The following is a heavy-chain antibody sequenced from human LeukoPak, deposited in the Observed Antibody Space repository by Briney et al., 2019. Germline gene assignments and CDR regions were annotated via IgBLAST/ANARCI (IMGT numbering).Heavy chain of an antibody. CDR1: GFTFSRYS. J-gene: IGHJ4*02. V-gene: IGHV3-21*01. Sequence: KAGGSLRLSCVASGFTFSRYSMNWVRQAPGKGLEWVSSISTSSSYIHYADSVKGRFTISRDNAKKSLFLQMNSLRAEDTAVYYCARETQSASSWDSHFDYWGQGTFVTVSS. D-gene: IGHD1-26*01. CDR3: ARETQSASSWDSHFDY. CDR2: ISTSSSYI.